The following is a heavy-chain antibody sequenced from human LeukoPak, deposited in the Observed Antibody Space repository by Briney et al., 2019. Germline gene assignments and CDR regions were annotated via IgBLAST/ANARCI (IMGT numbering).Heavy chain of an antibody. CDR2: IYYSGST. Sequence: ASETLSLTCTVSGGSISSSSYYWGWIRQPPGKGLEWIGSIYYSGSTYYNPSPKSRVTISVDTSKNQFSLKLSSVTAADTAVYYCARHRGDYDFVRSTEFYFDYWGQGTLVTVSS. CDR3: ARHRGDYDFVRSTEFYFDY. D-gene: IGHD3/OR15-3a*01. J-gene: IGHJ4*02. V-gene: IGHV4-39*01. CDR1: GGSISSSSYY.